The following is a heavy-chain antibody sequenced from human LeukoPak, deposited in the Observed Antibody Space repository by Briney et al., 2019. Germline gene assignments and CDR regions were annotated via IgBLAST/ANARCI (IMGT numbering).Heavy chain of an antibody. V-gene: IGHV1-3*01. J-gene: IGHJ4*02. CDR2: INAGNGNT. CDR1: GYTFTSYA. Sequence: GASVKVSCKAPGYTFTSYAMHWVRQAPGQRLEWMGWINAGNGNTKYSQKFQGRVTITRDTSASTAYMELSSLRSEDTAVYYCARSYDILTGSFDYWGQGTLVTVSS. D-gene: IGHD3-9*01. CDR3: ARSYDILTGSFDY.